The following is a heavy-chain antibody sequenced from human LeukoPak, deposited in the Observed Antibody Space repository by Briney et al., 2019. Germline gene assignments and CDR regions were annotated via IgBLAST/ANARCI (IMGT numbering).Heavy chain of an antibody. J-gene: IGHJ4*02. V-gene: IGHV3-48*04. CDR3: ARGVEMATIDY. D-gene: IGHD5-24*01. CDR1: GFTFSSYS. Sequence: GGSLRLSCAASGFTFSSYSMNWVRQAPGKGLEWVSYISSASNTIYYADSVKGRFTISRDNAKNSLYLQMNSLRAEDTAVYYCARGVEMATIDYWGQGTLVTVSS. CDR2: ISSASNTI.